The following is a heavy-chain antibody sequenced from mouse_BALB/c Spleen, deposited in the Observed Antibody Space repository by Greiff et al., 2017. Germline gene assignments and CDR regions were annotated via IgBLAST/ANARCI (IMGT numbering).Heavy chain of an antibody. Sequence: QVQLQQSGAELARPGASVKLSCKASGYTFTDYYINWVKQRTGQGLEWIGEIYPGSGGTNYNEKFKGKATLTADKSSSTAYMQLSSLTSDDSAVYFCARDYGYDREFAYWGQGTLVTVSA. CDR2: IYPGSGGT. D-gene: IGHD2-2*01. CDR3: ARDYGYDREFAY. CDR1: GYTFTDYY. V-gene: IGHV1-77*01. J-gene: IGHJ3*01.